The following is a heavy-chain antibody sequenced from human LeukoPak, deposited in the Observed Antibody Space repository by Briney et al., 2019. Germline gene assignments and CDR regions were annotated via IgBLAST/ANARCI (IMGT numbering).Heavy chain of an antibody. J-gene: IGHJ4*02. CDR3: ARAPPRYYYDSSGYV. CDR2: INHSGST. CDR1: GGSFSGYY. Sequence: PSETLSLTCAVYGGSFSGYYWSWIRQPPGKGLEWIGEINHSGSTNYNPSLKSRVTISVDTSKNQFSLKLSSVTAADTAVYYCARAPPRYYYDSSGYVWGQGTLVTVSS. V-gene: IGHV4-34*01. D-gene: IGHD3-22*01.